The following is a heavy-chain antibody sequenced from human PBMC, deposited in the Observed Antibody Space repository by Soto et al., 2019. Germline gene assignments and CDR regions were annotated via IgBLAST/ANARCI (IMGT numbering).Heavy chain of an antibody. CDR1: GFTFSSYG. D-gene: IGHD6-13*01. CDR3: ARALGDYSSSWHYAMCFVY. V-gene: IGHV3-33*01. Sequence: GGSLRLSCAASGFTFSSYGMHWVRQAPGKGLEWVAVIWYDGSNKYYADSVKGRFTISRDNSKNTLYLQMNSLRAEDTAVYYCARALGDYSSSWHYAMCFVYWCQATLRTVSS. J-gene: IGHJ4*02. CDR2: IWYDGSNK.